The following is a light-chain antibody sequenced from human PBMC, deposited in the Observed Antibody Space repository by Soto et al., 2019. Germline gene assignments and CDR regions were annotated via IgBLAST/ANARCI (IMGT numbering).Light chain of an antibody. CDR2: DAS. CDR1: QSVSDY. CDR3: QQRVNWPPT. J-gene: IGKJ4*01. Sequence: VLTQCSASLSLSLGERATLSCRAGQSVSDYLAWYQQKPGQPPRLLFFDASNRATGVPARFSAGGSGTDFTLIISSLEPEDFAVYYCQQRVNWPPTFGGGTKVDIK. V-gene: IGKV3-11*01.